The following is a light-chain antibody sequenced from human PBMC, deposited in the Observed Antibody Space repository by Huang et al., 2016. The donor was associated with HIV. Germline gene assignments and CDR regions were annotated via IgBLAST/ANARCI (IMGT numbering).Light chain of an antibody. CDR1: ENIVYA. J-gene: IGKJ4*01. CDR2: AAS. CDR3: QQSRILART. V-gene: IGKV1-39*01. Sequence: DIQLTQSPSSLSASVGDGITITCRASENIVYALNWFQQRPGHAPKALIYAASRLHAGVPSKFSGTGSGTNFTLSINGLGPEDFATYYCQQSRILARTYGGGTKVDI.